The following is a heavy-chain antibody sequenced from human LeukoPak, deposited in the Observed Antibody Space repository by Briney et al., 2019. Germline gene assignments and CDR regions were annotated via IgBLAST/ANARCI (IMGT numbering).Heavy chain of an antibody. Sequence: GGSVRLSCAASRFTFSSYSMNGVRQAPGKGLEWVSSITSRSSYIYYADSSKGRFTIYRANAKNSMYLQMKSLSAEDTAVYYCARDGSSSWYVSPMRYWGQGTLVTVSS. V-gene: IGHV3-21*01. CDR1: RFTFSSYS. CDR2: ITSRSSYI. CDR3: ARDGSSSWYVSPMRY. D-gene: IGHD6-13*01. J-gene: IGHJ4*02.